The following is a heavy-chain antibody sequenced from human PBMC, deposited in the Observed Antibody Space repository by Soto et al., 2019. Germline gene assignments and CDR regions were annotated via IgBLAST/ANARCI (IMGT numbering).Heavy chain of an antibody. CDR2: TYYRSKWYD. Sequence: SQTLSLTCAISGDSVSTNSAAWNWIRLSPSRGLEWLGRTYYRSKWYDDYAISVKSRITINPDTSKNQVSLKLNSVTPEDTAVYYCSKSSVWYPFFDSWGQGTLVTVSA. CDR1: GDSVSTNSAA. V-gene: IGHV6-1*01. CDR3: SKSSVWYPFFDS. D-gene: IGHD6-13*01. J-gene: IGHJ4*02.